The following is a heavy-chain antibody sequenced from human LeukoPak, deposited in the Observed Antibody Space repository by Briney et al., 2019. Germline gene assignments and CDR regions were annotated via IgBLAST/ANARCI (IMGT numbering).Heavy chain of an antibody. D-gene: IGHD4-11*01. J-gene: IGHJ4*02. CDR3: AKDIQRGFDYTNSLDS. CDR1: GFMFTHHG. Sequence: PGGSLRLSCAASGFMFTHHGMHWVRQAPGKGLEWVAVKGRFAISRDDSNDMVYLQTNALRADDTAVYYCAKDIQRGFDYTNSLDSWGQGTLVIVSS. V-gene: IGHV3-30*02.